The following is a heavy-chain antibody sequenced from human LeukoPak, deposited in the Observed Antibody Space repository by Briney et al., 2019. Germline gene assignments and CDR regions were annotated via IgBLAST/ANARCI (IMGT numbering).Heavy chain of an antibody. J-gene: IGHJ4*02. CDR2: ISGSGVTT. CDR3: AKESPHFDY. V-gene: IGHV3-23*01. Sequence: EGSLRLSCAASGFTFSNYAMSWVRQAPGKGLEWVSTISGSGVTTYYVDSVKGRFTISRDNSKNTLYLQMNSLRAEDTAIFYCAKESPHFDYWGQGTLVTVSS. CDR1: GFTFSNYA.